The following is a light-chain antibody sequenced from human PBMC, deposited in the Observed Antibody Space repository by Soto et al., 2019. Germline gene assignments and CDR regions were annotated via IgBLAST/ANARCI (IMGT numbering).Light chain of an antibody. V-gene: IGKV1-27*01. J-gene: IGKJ1*01. Sequence: DIQMTQSPSSLSASVGDRVSITCRASQDISNYLAWYQQRPGKVPKLLVYAASALQSGVPSRFRGSGSGTDFTLTISSLLPEDGATYYCQEYYSARSFGQGTKVEIK. CDR2: AAS. CDR1: QDISNY. CDR3: QEYYSARS.